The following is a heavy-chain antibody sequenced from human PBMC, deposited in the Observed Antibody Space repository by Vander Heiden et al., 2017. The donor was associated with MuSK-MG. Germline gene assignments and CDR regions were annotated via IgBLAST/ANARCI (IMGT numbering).Heavy chain of an antibody. V-gene: IGHV4-39*01. CDR3: ARHPLLRYFDWPYFDY. CDR2: IYYSGST. CDR1: GGSISSSSYY. D-gene: IGHD3-9*01. Sequence: TVSGGSISSSSYYWGWIRQPPGKGLEWIGSIYYSGSTYYNPSLKSRVTISVDTSKNQFSLKLSSVTAADTAVYYCARHPLLRYFDWPYFDYWGQGTLVTVSS. J-gene: IGHJ4*02.